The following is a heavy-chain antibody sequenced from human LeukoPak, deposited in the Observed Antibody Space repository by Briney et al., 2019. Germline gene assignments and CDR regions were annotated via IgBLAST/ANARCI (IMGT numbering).Heavy chain of an antibody. Sequence: GGSLSLSCAASGFSFGSYWMSWVRQAPGKGLEWVANIKQDGSEKYYVDSVKGRFTISRDDAKNSLYLEMNSLRVEDTAVYYCVSTATFDYWGQGTLVTVSS. J-gene: IGHJ4*02. V-gene: IGHV3-7*01. CDR2: IKQDGSEK. D-gene: IGHD1-1*01. CDR3: VSTATFDY. CDR1: GFSFGSYW.